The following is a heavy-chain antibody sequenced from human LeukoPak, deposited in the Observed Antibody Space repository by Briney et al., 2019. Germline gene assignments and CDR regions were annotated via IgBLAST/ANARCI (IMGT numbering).Heavy chain of an antibody. J-gene: IGHJ4*02. Sequence: SETLSLTCAVYGGSFSGYYWSWIRNPPGKGMDWIGEISHSGSTYYNPSLKSRVTISVDTSKTQFSLRLSIVTAADTAVYYCARDPRYSSGWYFDYWGQGTLVTVSS. V-gene: IGHV4-34*01. D-gene: IGHD6-19*01. CDR3: ARDPRYSSGWYFDY. CDR2: ISHSGST. CDR1: GGSFSGYY.